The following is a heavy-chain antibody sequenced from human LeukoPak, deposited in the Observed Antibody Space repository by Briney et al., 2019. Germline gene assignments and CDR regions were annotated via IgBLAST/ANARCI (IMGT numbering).Heavy chain of an antibody. D-gene: IGHD5-18*01. CDR3: ARTPLGYSYGYFDY. J-gene: IGHJ4*02. CDR1: GGSISSSSYY. Sequence: PSETLSLTCTVSGGSISSSSYYWGWIRQPPGKGLEWIGSIYYSGSTYYNPSLKSRVTISVDTSKNQFSLKLSSVTAADTALYYCARTPLGYSYGYFDYWGQGTLVTVSS. CDR2: IYYSGST. V-gene: IGHV4-39*01.